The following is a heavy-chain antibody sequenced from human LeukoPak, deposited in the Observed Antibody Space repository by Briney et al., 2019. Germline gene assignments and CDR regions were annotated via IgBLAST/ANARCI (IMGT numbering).Heavy chain of an antibody. CDR1: GYTLTELS. CDR3: ATLVSSGYYWSLDY. D-gene: IGHD3-22*01. V-gene: IGHV1-24*01. Sequence: ASVKVSCKVSGYTLTELSMHWVRQAPGKGLEWMGGFDPEDGETIYAQKFQGRVTMTEDTSTDTAYMELSSLRSEDTAVYYCATLVSSGYYWSLDYWGQGTLVTVSS. CDR2: FDPEDGET. J-gene: IGHJ4*02.